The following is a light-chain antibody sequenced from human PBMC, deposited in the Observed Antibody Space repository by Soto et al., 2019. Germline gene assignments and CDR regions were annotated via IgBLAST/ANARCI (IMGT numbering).Light chain of an antibody. V-gene: IGKV1-39*01. CDR3: QQSYSTPLT. Sequence: DIQMTQSPSSLSASVGDRVTITCRASQSISYYLNWYQRKPGKAPEFLIYAASSLQSGVPSRFSGSGSGTDFTLTISSLQPEDFATYYCQQSYSTPLTFGGGTKVEMK. CDR2: AAS. CDR1: QSISYY. J-gene: IGKJ4*01.